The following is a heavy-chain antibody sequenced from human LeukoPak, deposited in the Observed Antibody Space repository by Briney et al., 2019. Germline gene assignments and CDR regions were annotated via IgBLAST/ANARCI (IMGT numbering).Heavy chain of an antibody. V-gene: IGHV5-10-1*01. CDR2: IDPIDSYT. D-gene: IGHD1-26*01. CDR3: ARHSGPQDY. CDR1: GYIFSNYW. J-gene: IGHJ4*02. Sequence: GESLRISCKGSGYIFSNYWISWVRQMPGKGLEWMGRIDPIDSYTNYSPSFQGHVTMSVDKSTSTAYLQWSSLKASDTAMYYCARHSGPQDYWGQGTLVTVSS.